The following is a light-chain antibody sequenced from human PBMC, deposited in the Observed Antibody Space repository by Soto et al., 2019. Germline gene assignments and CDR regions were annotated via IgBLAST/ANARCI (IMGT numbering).Light chain of an antibody. CDR1: SSNIGSNY. V-gene: IGLV1-47*01. CDR3: AAWDDSLSGVV. CDR2: RNS. Sequence: QSVLTQPPSASATPGQRVTISCSGSSSNIGSNYVYWYQQLPGTVPQLLIYRNSERPSGVPDRFSGSKSGTSASLAISGLRSEGEADYYCAAWDDSLSGVVFGGGTQLTVL. J-gene: IGLJ2*01.